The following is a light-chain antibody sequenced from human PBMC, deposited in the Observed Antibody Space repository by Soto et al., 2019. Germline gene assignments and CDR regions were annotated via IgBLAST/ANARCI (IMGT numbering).Light chain of an antibody. J-gene: IGKJ5*01. CDR2: DAS. CDR1: QDISNY. V-gene: IGKV1-33*01. Sequence: DIQLTQSPSSLPASVGDTVTITCQASQDISNYLNWYQQKPGKAPELLINDASNLEMGVPSRFSGVGSGTDFTFTISRLQPEDIATYYCQQYENLPTFGQGTRLEIK. CDR3: QQYENLPT.